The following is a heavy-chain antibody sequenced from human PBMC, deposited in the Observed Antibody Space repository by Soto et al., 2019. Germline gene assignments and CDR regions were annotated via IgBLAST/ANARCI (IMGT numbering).Heavy chain of an antibody. CDR1: GFTFSNYS. CDR3: ARGGFDYGPGRRDG. D-gene: IGHD3-10*01. V-gene: IGHV3-74*01. J-gene: IGHJ6*04. CDR2: TKSDGSGK. Sequence: EAHLVDSGGGLLQPGGSLTLSCTASGFTFSNYSMLWFRQGPGKGLVGFSRTKSDGSGKSYTDSVKGRCTISRDNAYNTLDLQMSNARAEDTAVYYCARGGFDYGPGRRDGWGKGTTVIVCS.